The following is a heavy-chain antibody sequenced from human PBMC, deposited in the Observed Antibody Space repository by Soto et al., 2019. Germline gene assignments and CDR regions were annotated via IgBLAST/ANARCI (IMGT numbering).Heavy chain of an antibody. J-gene: IGHJ6*03. CDR1: GDSVSSNSAG. Sequence: QVQLQLSGPGLVTPSQTLSLTCAISGDSVSSNSAGWNWIRQTPSRGLEWLGRTYYRSKWYFNYAVSVDSRITINPNTSKNQFSLQLSSVTPDETAVYYCARGSWDDVSGHYSMDVWGKGTTVTVSS. D-gene: IGHD1-1*01. V-gene: IGHV6-1*01. CDR3: ARGSWDDVSGHYSMDV. CDR2: TYYRSKWYF.